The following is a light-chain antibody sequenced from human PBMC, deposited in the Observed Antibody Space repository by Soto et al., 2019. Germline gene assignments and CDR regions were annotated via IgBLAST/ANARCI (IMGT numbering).Light chain of an antibody. CDR3: RQYISYPLT. Sequence: DIQMTQSPSTLSASVGDRVTITCRASQSISSWLAWYQQKPGKAPKLLIQKASSLESGVPSRFSASESGTEFTLTITSLQPGDFATYYCRQYISYPLTFGGGTKVEIK. CDR2: KAS. J-gene: IGKJ4*01. V-gene: IGKV1-5*03. CDR1: QSISSW.